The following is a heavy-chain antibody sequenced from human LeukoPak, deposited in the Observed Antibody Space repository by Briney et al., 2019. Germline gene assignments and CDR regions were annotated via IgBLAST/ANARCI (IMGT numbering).Heavy chain of an antibody. Sequence: TGGSLRLSCAASGFTFSSYAMSWVRQAPGKGLEWVSAISGSGGSTYYADSVKGRFTISRDNSKNSLSLQMNSLRAEDTAVYYCARGRYSSRSGGYYFDIWGQGTLVTVSS. CDR3: ARGRYSSRSGGYYFDI. CDR1: GFTFSSYA. D-gene: IGHD2-2*01. CDR2: ISGSGGST. V-gene: IGHV3-23*01. J-gene: IGHJ4*02.